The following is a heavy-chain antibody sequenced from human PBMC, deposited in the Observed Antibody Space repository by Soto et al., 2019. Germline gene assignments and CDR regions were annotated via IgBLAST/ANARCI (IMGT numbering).Heavy chain of an antibody. D-gene: IGHD3-16*02. CDR3: ARYRYSGRRWTKFDY. Sequence: PSETLSLTCTVSGGTVSSVSYSWSWSRQRPGKGLEGIGDIYHTGSTFYTPSLNRRPVISLDASTNEFSSWLLLVPAADTAVYFCARYRYSGRRWTKFDYWGRGTLVTSPQ. CDR2: IYHTGST. J-gene: IGHJ4*02. CDR1: GGTVSSVSYS. V-gene: IGHV4-31*03.